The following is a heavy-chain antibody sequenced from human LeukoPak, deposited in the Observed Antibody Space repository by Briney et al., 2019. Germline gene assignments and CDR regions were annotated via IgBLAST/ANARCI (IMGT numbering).Heavy chain of an antibody. D-gene: IGHD3-10*01. Sequence: GGSLRLSCAASGFTFSDYYMSWIRQAPGKGLEWVAVISYNGDTSLYANSVRGRFTISRDSSRNTLYLQMDSLRYEDTALYYCARDPLRGWGDYFDYWGQGTLVTVSS. J-gene: IGHJ4*02. V-gene: IGHV3-30-3*01. CDR2: ISYNGDTS. CDR3: ARDPLRGWGDYFDY. CDR1: GFTFSDYY.